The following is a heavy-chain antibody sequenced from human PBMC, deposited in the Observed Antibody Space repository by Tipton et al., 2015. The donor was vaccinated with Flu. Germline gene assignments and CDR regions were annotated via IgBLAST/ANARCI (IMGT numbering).Heavy chain of an antibody. CDR3: TRSLRNSSGSPGY. J-gene: IGHJ4*02. CDR1: GGSFSGCY. D-gene: IGHD3-22*01. Sequence: TLSLTCAVYGGSFSGCYWSWIRQPPGKGLEWIGEINHSGSTYYSPSLKSRVTISADTSNNQFSLRLSSVTAADTAMYYCTRSLRNSSGSPGYWGQGTLVTVSS. V-gene: IGHV4-34*01. CDR2: INHSGST.